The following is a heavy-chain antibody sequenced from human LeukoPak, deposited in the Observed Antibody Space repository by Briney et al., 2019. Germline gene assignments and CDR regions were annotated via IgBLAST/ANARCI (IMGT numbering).Heavy chain of an antibody. Sequence: PSETLSLTCAVYGGSFSGYYWSWIRQPPGKGLEWIGEINHSGSTNYNPSLKSRVTISVDTSKNQFSLKLNSVTAADTAVYYCARAPEDYSSGWYDPYYFDYWGQGTLVTVSS. J-gene: IGHJ4*02. CDR2: INHSGST. V-gene: IGHV4-34*01. D-gene: IGHD6-19*01. CDR1: GGSFSGYY. CDR3: ARAPEDYSSGWYDPYYFDY.